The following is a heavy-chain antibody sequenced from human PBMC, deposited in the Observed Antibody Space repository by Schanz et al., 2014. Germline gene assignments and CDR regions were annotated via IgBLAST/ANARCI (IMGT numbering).Heavy chain of an antibody. D-gene: IGHD5-18*01. CDR3: AREEGYGYGPGAFDI. CDR2: IWFDGNNK. Sequence: LVESGGGVVQPGRSLRLSCAASGFTFSSYGMHWVRQVPGKGLEWVAVIWFDGNNKFYADSVKGRFTISRDNSKNTLSLQMNSLRAEDTAVYYCAREEGYGYGPGAFDIWGQGTMVTVSS. CDR1: GFTFSSYG. V-gene: IGHV3-33*01. J-gene: IGHJ3*02.